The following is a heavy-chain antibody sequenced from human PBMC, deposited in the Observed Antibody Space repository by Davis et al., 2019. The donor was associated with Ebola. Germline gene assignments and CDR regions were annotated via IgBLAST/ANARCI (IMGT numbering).Heavy chain of an antibody. CDR1: GFTFSSYA. CDR2: ISGSGGST. D-gene: IGHD3-22*01. J-gene: IGHJ4*02. Sequence: PGGSLRLSCAASGFTFSSYAMSWVRQAPGKGLEWVSAISGSGGSTYNADSVKGRFTISRDNSKNTLYLQMNSLRAEDTAVYYCAKGGHYYDSSGYYYDYWGQGTLVTVSS. V-gene: IGHV3-23*01. CDR3: AKGGHYYDSSGYYYDY.